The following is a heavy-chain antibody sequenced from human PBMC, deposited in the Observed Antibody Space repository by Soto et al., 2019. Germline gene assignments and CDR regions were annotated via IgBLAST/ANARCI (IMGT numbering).Heavy chain of an antibody. CDR3: ARPSMMYCATTACQHQWSSDH. J-gene: IGHJ4*02. Sequence: PGASLKISCQGSGYSFTSYWIGWVRQMPGKGLEWMGLIYPGDSDTRYSPSFQGQVTISADKSINTAYLQWSSLRASDTAMYYCARPSMMYCATTACQHQWSSDHWGQGTLVTVSS. D-gene: IGHD1-26*01. CDR1: GYSFTSYW. V-gene: IGHV5-51*01. CDR2: IYPGDSDT.